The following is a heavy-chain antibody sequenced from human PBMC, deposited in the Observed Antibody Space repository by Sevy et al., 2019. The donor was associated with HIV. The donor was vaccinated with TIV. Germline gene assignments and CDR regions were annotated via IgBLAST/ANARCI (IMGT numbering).Heavy chain of an antibody. CDR2: IRGSGGST. J-gene: IGHJ4*01. Sequence: GGSLRLSCAASGFIFNGYVMSWVRQAPGKGLEWVSGIRGSGGSTYYADSVRGRFIISRDNYKNTLYLEMNSLRAEDTAVYYCAKASSIAAGFDYWGHGTLVTVSS. CDR3: AKASSIAAGFDY. CDR1: GFIFNGYV. D-gene: IGHD6-6*01. V-gene: IGHV3-23*01.